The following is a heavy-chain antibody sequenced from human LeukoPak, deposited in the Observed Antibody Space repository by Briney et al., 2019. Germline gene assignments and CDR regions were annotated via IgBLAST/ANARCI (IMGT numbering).Heavy chain of an antibody. CDR1: GFTFSSYG. J-gene: IGHJ4*02. CDR2: ISGSGGST. CDR3: AKGSGTGYGDYFAY. Sequence: PGRSLRLSCAASGFTFSSYGMHWVRQAPGKGLEWVSAISGSGGSTYYADSVKGRFTISRDNSKNTLYLQMNSLRAEDTAVYYCAKGSGTGYGDYFAYWGQGTLVTVSS. D-gene: IGHD1-26*01. V-gene: IGHV3-23*01.